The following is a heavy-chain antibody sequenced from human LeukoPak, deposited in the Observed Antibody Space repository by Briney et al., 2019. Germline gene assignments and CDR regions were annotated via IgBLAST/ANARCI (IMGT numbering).Heavy chain of an antibody. CDR2: ISSSGSTI. CDR3: ARPSRRSYNAFDI. D-gene: IGHD1-26*01. Sequence: GGSLRLSCAASGFTFSSYEMNWVRQAPGKGLEWVSYISSSGSTIYYADSVKGRFTISRDNAKNSLHLQMNSLRAEDTAVYYCARPSRRSYNAFDIWGQGTMVTVSS. V-gene: IGHV3-48*03. J-gene: IGHJ3*02. CDR1: GFTFSSYE.